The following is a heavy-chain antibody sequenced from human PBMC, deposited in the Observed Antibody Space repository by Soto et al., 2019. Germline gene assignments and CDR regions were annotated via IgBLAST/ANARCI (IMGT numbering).Heavy chain of an antibody. Sequence: ETLSLTCTVSGGSISSYYWSWIRQPPGKGLEWIGYIYYSGSTNYNPSLKSRVTISVDTSKNQFSLKLSSVTAADTAVYYCARGAAYYYDSRGSLDYWGQGTLVTVSS. CDR2: IYYSGST. D-gene: IGHD3-22*01. CDR1: GGSISSYY. CDR3: ARGAAYYYDSRGSLDY. J-gene: IGHJ4*02. V-gene: IGHV4-59*01.